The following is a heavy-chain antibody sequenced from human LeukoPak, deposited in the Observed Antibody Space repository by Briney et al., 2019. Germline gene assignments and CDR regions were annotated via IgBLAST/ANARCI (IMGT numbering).Heavy chain of an antibody. Sequence: PGGSPRLSCAASGFTFSSYAMSWVRQAPGKGLEWVSGIGGSGGNTYYADSVKGRFTISRDNSKNTLYLQMNSLRVEDTAVYYCAKTLIVVVNNYFDYWGQGTLVTVSS. CDR1: GFTFSSYA. V-gene: IGHV3-23*01. CDR3: AKTLIVVVNNYFDY. D-gene: IGHD2-21*01. J-gene: IGHJ4*02. CDR2: IGGSGGNT.